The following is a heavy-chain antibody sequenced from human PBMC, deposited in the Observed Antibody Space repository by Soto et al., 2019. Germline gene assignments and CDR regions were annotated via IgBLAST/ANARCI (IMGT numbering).Heavy chain of an antibody. D-gene: IGHD4-17*01. V-gene: IGHV3-7*03. CDR3: AKRLTTVTTVFDC. Sequence: PGGSLRLSCAASGINFNDYWMSWVRQAPGKGLEWVANIKEDGSSKYYVDSVKGRFTISRDNAKNSLYLQMNSLRAEDTALYYCAKRLTTVTTVFDCWGQGTLVTVSS. CDR2: IKEDGSSK. J-gene: IGHJ4*02. CDR1: GINFNDYW.